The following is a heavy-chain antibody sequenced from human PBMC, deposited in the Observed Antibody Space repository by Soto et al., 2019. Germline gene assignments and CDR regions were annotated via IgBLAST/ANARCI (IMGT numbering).Heavy chain of an antibody. V-gene: IGHV1-46*01. CDR1: GFTFTDYW. D-gene: IGHD6-19*01. CDR3: ARDNSLPVADQTNWYFDP. J-gene: IGHJ2*01. CDR2: IDPSGYST. Sequence: QAQLVQSGVEVKKPGASVKVSCKASGFTFTDYWMHWVRQAPGQGLEGMAVIDPSGYSTIYAQRCQSTLLVTRDTPTSTVDMDRSSLRTDNTAFYYCARDNSLPVADQTNWYFDPWGRGTLVTVSS.